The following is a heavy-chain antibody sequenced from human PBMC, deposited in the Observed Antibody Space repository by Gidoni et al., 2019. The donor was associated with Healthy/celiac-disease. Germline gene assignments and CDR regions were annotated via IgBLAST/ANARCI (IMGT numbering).Heavy chain of an antibody. D-gene: IGHD6-13*01. J-gene: IGHJ4*02. CDR3: ARDLQSGIADPLDRGKRQTQQSLLGY. CDR2: IYSGGST. Sequence: EVQLVESGGGLVQPGGSLRLPCADCVFPFSTTALIVVRPPPGKGLEWVSVIYSGGSTSHADSGKGRFTISRDNSKNTLYLQMNSLRAEDTAVYYCARDLQSGIADPLDRGKRQTQQSLLGYWGQGTLVTVSS. CDR1: VFPFSTTA. V-gene: IGHV3-66*01.